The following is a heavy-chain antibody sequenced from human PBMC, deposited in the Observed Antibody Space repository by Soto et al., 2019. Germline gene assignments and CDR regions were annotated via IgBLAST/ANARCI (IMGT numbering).Heavy chain of an antibody. J-gene: IGHJ3*02. V-gene: IGHV1-2*04. D-gene: IGHD2-2*01. CDR1: GYTFTGYY. CDR2: INPNSGGT. Sequence: ASVKVSCKASGYTFTGYYMHWVRQAPGQGLEWKGWINPNSGGTNYAQKFQGWVTMTRDTSISTAYMELSRLRSDDTAVFYCARESVDCSSTSCPPDAFDIWGQGTMVTVSS. CDR3: ARESVDCSSTSCPPDAFDI.